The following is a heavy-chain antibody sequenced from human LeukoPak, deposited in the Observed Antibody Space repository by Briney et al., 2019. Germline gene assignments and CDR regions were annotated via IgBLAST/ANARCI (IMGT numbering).Heavy chain of an antibody. CDR3: ARRDDYGDYFGY. V-gene: IGHV4-59*01. Sequence: PSETLSLTCTVSGGSINSYYWSWIRQPPGKGLEWIGYIYYSGSTNYNPSLKSRVTISVDTSKNQFSLKLSSVTAADTAVYYCARRDDYGDYFGYWGQGTLVTVSS. CDR2: IYYSGST. D-gene: IGHD4-17*01. J-gene: IGHJ4*02. CDR1: GGSINSYY.